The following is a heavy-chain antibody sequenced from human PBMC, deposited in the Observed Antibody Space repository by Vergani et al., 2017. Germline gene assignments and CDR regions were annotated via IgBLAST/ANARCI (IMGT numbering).Heavy chain of an antibody. J-gene: IGHJ4*02. CDR2: IYYRGST. D-gene: IGHD3-22*01. Sequence: QVQLQQWGAGLLKPSETLSLTCTVSGGSISSYYWSWIRQPPGKGLEWIGYIYYRGSTNYNPSLKSRVTISVDTSKNQFSLKLSSVTAADTAVYYCVSETSRPTYYYDSSGYWNSYWGQGTLVTVSS. CDR1: GGSISSYY. V-gene: IGHV4-59*01. CDR3: VSETSRPTYYYDSSGYWNSY.